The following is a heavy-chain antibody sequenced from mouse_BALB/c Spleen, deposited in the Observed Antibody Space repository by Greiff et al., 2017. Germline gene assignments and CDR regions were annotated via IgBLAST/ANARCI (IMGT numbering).Heavy chain of an antibody. J-gene: IGHJ3*01. CDR1: GFSLTSYG. CDR3: AREDYYGSSPFAY. V-gene: IGHV2-9*02. CDR2: IWAGGST. Sequence: VQGVESGPGLVAPSQSLSITCTVSGFSLTSYGVHWVRQPPGKGLEWLGVIWAGGSTNYNSALMSRLSISKDNSKSQVFLKMNSLQTDDTAMYYCAREDYYGSSPFAYWGQGTLVTVSA. D-gene: IGHD1-1*01.